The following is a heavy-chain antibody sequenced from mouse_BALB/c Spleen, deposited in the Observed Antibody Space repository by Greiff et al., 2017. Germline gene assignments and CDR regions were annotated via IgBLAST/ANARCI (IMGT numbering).Heavy chain of an antibody. J-gene: IGHJ1*01. V-gene: IGHV1-14*01. CDR1: GYTFTSYV. Sequence: VQLQQSGPELVKPGASVKMSCKASGYTFTSYVMHWVKQKPGQGLEWIGYINPYNDGTKYNEKFKGKATLTSDKSSSTAYMELSSLTSEDSAVYYCARGIHYYGYGYFDVWGAGTTVTVSS. CDR3: ARGIHYYGYGYFDV. CDR2: INPYNDGT. D-gene: IGHD1-2*01.